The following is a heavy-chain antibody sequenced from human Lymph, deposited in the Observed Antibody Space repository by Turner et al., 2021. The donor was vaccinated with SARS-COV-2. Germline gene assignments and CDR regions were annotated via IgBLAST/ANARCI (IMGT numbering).Heavy chain of an antibody. J-gene: IGHJ4*02. Sequence: QVQLVESWGGVVQPGRSLSLSCAASGFTFSSYAMHWVRQAPGKGLEWVAFISYDESDKYYADSVKGRFTFSRDNSKNTLYLRMNSLRAEDTAVYNCARDRDSSGWVDYWGQGTLVTVSS. V-gene: IGHV3-30*04. CDR1: GFTFSSYA. CDR3: ARDRDSSGWVDY. D-gene: IGHD3-22*01. CDR2: ISYDESDK.